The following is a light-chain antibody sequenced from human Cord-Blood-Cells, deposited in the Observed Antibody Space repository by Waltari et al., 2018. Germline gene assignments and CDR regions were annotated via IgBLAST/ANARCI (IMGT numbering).Light chain of an antibody. CDR1: SPRRYY. Sequence: SSELTQDPAVSVALGQTVRITCQGDSPRRYYASWYQQKPGQAPVLFIYGKNNRPSGIPDRFSGSSSGNTASLTITGAQAEDEADYYCNSRDSSGNHLVFGGGTKLTVL. V-gene: IGLV3-19*01. CDR3: NSRDSSGNHLV. CDR2: GKN. J-gene: IGLJ3*02.